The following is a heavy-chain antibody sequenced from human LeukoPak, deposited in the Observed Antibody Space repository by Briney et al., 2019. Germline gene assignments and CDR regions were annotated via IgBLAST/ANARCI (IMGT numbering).Heavy chain of an antibody. J-gene: IGHJ6*03. Sequence: PGGSLRLPCEASGFTFSRYGMHWVRQAPGKGLEWVAFIRYDGSNKYYADSVKGRFTISRDNSKNTLYLQMNSLRAEDTAVYYCAKSTRTLNTIFGVRYMDVWGKGTTVTVSS. V-gene: IGHV3-30*02. CDR3: AKSTRTLNTIFGVRYMDV. CDR2: IRYDGSNK. CDR1: GFTFSRYG. D-gene: IGHD3-3*01.